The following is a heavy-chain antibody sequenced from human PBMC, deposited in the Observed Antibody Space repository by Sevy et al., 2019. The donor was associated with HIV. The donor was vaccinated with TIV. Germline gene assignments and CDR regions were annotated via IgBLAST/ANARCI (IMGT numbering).Heavy chain of an antibody. CDR2: TWYGGNKA. CDR3: ARDVYSDYDTYYYGMDV. Sequence: GGSLRLSCAASGFTFSEYGMHWVRQAPGKGLEWVAVTWYGGNKAYYADSVQGRFTISRDNVKNTLYLQMNRLRLEDTAVYYCARDVYSDYDTYYYGMDVWGQGTTVTVSS. V-gene: IGHV3-33*08. CDR1: GFTFSEYG. D-gene: IGHD4-17*01. J-gene: IGHJ6*02.